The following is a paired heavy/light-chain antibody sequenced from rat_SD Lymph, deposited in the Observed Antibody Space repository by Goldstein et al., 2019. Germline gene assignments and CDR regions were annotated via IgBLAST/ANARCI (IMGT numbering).Heavy chain of an antibody. CDR3: ARDNYVMDA. CDR2: ISYEGSST. J-gene: IGHJ4*01. CDR1: GFTFSDYY. V-gene: IGHV5-22*01. Sequence: EVQLVESGGGLVQPGRSMKLSCAASGFTFSDYYMAWVRQAPKKGLEWVASISYEGSSTYYGDSVKGRFTISRDNAKSTLYLQMNSLRSEDTATYYCARDNYVMDAWGQGASVTVSS.
Light chain of an antibody. V-gene: IGKV12S16*01. CDR3: LQSCSTPNT. Sequence: DIQMTQSPASLSASLEEIVTITCKASQGIDDYLSWYQQKPGKSPQLLIYDATSLADGVPSRFSGSRSGTQFSLKISRPQVDDSGIYYCLQSCSTPNTFGAGTKLELK. CDR1: QGIDDY. J-gene: IGKJ2-1*01. CDR2: DAT.